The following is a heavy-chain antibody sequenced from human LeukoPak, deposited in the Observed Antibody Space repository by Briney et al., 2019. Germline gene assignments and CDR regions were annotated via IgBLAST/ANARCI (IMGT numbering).Heavy chain of an antibody. V-gene: IGHV3-30*18. CDR3: AKDRDWYYFDY. D-gene: IGHD5-24*01. CDR2: ISYDGSNK. Sequence: GGSLRLSCAASGFTFSSYGMHWVRQAPGKGLEWVAVISYDGSNKYYADSVRGRFTISRDNSKNTLYLQMNSLRAEDTAVYYCAKDRDWYYFDYWGQGTLVTVSS. J-gene: IGHJ4*02. CDR1: GFTFSSYG.